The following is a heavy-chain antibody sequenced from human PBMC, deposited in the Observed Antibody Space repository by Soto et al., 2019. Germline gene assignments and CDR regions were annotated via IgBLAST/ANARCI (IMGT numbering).Heavy chain of an antibody. CDR3: ARHKDSDWDDTHDL. CDR1: GGSISSYY. V-gene: IGHV4-59*08. D-gene: IGHD3-9*01. CDR2: ISYSGST. J-gene: IGHJ6*02. Sequence: SETLSLTCSVSGGSISSYYWTWIRQPPGKGLELIGYISYSGSTNYNPSLKSRLTISVDTSKNQFSLILSSVTAADTAVYYCARHKDSDWDDTHDLSGQTTTVPVS.